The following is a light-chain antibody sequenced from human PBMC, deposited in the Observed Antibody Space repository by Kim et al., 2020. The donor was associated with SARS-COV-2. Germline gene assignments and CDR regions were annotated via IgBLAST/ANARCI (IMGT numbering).Light chain of an antibody. J-gene: IGLJ6*01. V-gene: IGLV3-21*04. CDR1: NIESNS. CDR2: YDN. CDR3: QVWNSISDHVV. Sequence: SYELTQPPSVSVAPGKTAMITCGGNNIESNSVHWYQQRPGQAPVLVIYYDNDRPSGIPGRFSGSNSGNTATLTISRVEAGDEADYYCQVWNSISDHVVFGRGTKVTVL.